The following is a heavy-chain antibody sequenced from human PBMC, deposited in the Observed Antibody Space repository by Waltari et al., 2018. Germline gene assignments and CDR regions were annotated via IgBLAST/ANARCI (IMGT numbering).Heavy chain of an antibody. V-gene: IGHV1-69*05. J-gene: IGHJ5*02. CDR1: GGTFSSYA. Sequence: QVQLVQSGAEVKKPGSSVKVSCKASGGTFSSYAISWVRQAPGQGLEWMGGIIPIFGTANGAQKLQGRVTITTDESTSTADMELSSLRSEDTAVYYCAGDRDPPLYSGSSTPWFDPWGQGTLVTVSS. D-gene: IGHD1-26*01. CDR3: AGDRDPPLYSGSSTPWFDP. CDR2: IIPIFGTA.